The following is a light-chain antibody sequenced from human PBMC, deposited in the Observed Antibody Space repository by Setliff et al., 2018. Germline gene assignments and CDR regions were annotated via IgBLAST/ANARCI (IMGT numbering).Light chain of an antibody. CDR2: DVS. Sequence: SALTQPASVSGSPGQSITISCTGTSSDIGGYNYVSWCQQHPGKAPKLMIYDVSQRPSGVSNRFSGSKSGNTASLTISGLQAEDEADYYCISYTNSSTYVVFGGGTK. CDR1: SSDIGGYNY. J-gene: IGLJ2*01. V-gene: IGLV2-14*03. CDR3: ISYTNSSTYVV.